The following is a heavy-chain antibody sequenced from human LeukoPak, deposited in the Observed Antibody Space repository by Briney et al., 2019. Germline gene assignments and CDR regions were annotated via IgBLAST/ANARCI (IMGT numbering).Heavy chain of an antibody. D-gene: IGHD6-13*01. V-gene: IGHV4-4*07. CDR1: GGSISSYY. CDR2: IDTGGNT. CDR3: ARVSSSWYQDWYFDL. J-gene: IGHJ2*01. Sequence: PSETLSLTCTVSGGSISSYYWSWIRQPAGKGLEWIGRIDTGGNTNYKPSLKSRVTMSVDTSKNQFSLKLSSVTAADTAVYYCARVSSSWYQDWYFDLWGRGTLVTVSS.